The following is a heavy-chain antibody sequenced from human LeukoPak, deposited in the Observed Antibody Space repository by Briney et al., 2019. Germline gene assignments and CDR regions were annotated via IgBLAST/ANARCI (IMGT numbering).Heavy chain of an antibody. Sequence: PSETLSLTCTVSGGSISSSSYYWGWIRQPPGKGLEWIGSIYYSGSTYYNPSLKSRVTISVDTSKNQFSLKLSSVTAADTAVYYCARACGDCQGDAFDIWGQGTMVTVSS. D-gene: IGHD2-21*02. CDR3: ARACGDCQGDAFDI. V-gene: IGHV4-39*07. J-gene: IGHJ3*02. CDR1: GGSISSSSYY. CDR2: IYYSGST.